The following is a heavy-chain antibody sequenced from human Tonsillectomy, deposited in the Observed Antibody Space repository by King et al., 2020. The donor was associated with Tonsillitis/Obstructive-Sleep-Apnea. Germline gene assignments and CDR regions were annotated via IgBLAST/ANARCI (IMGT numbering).Heavy chain of an antibody. CDR1: GGTFSSYA. V-gene: IGHV1-69*12. Sequence: QLVQSGAEVKKPGSSVKVSRKASGGTFSSYAISWVRQAPGQGLEWMGGIIPIFGTANYAQKFQGRVTITADESTSTAYMELSSLRSEDTAVYYCARGSEVVVPAVCLCNYYYMDVWGKGTTVTVSS. CDR3: ARGSEVVVPAVCLCNYYYMDV. CDR2: IIPIFGTA. D-gene: IGHD2-2*01. J-gene: IGHJ6*03.